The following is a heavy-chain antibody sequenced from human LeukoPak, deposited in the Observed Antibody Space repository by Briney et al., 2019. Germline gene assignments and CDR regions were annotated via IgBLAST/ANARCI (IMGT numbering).Heavy chain of an antibody. D-gene: IGHD2-15*01. J-gene: IGHJ4*02. V-gene: IGHV4-39*01. Sequence: SETLSLTCTVSGGSITSTSYYWGWIRQPPGKGLEWIGSFYYSGRSYYNPSLRSRVTISADTSKNQFSLKLNSVTAADTAVYYCARTYCSGGSCHFDYWGQGTLVTVSS. CDR3: ARTYCSGGSCHFDY. CDR1: GGSITSTSYY. CDR2: FYYSGRS.